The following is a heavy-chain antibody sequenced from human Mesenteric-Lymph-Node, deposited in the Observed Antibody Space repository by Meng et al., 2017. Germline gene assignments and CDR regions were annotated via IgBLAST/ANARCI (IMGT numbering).Heavy chain of an antibody. Sequence: QVQLQQWGAGLLKLSETLSLTCAAHGRSFSGYYWSWIRQPPGKGMEWIGEINHSGSTNYNPSLKSRVTISVDTSKNQFSLKLSSVTAADTAVYYCARTIGGADIVVVPAAYYFDYWGQGTLVTVSS. V-gene: IGHV4-34*01. J-gene: IGHJ4*02. CDR3: ARTIGGADIVVVPAAYYFDY. D-gene: IGHD2-2*01. CDR2: INHSGST. CDR1: GRSFSGYY.